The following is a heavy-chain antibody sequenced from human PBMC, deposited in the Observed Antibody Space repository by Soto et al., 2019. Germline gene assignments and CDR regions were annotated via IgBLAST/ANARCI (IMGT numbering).Heavy chain of an antibody. D-gene: IGHD3-10*01. V-gene: IGHV3-21*01. Sequence: AGGSLRLSCISSGFTFRTYTMNWVRQAPGKGLEWVSGIRGFSPYTFYAESVRGRFTISRDNAKNSLFLQMDSLRAEDTAVYYCARDRGYDAHDYYYNAMDVWGQGTTVTVSS. CDR3: ARDRGYDAHDYYYNAMDV. CDR2: IRGFSPYT. J-gene: IGHJ6*02. CDR1: GFTFRTYT.